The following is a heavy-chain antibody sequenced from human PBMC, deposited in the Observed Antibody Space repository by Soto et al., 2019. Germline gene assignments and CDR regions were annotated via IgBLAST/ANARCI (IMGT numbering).Heavy chain of an antibody. J-gene: IGHJ6*02. CDR3: ARDREDIVVVPAAPAYYYYYGMDV. V-gene: IGHV3-33*01. CDR1: GFTFSSYG. D-gene: IGHD2-2*01. Sequence: GGSLRLSCAASGFTFSSYGMHWVRQAPGKGLEWVAVIWYDGSNKYYADSVRGRFTISRDNSKNTLYLQMNSLRAEDTAVYYCARDREDIVVVPAAPAYYYYYGMDVWGQGTTVTVSS. CDR2: IWYDGSNK.